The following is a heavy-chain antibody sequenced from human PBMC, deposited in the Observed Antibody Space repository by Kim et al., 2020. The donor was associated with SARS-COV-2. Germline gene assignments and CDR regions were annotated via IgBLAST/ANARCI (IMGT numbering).Heavy chain of an antibody. V-gene: IGHV4-39*01. Sequence: SETLSLTCTVSGGSISSSSYYWGWIRQPPGKGLEWIGSIYYSGSTYYNPSLKSRVTISVDTSKNQFSLKLSSVTAADTAVYYCARVFMGETGTLTGGAFDIWGQGTMVTVSS. J-gene: IGHJ3*02. CDR2: IYYSGST. D-gene: IGHD1-1*01. CDR1: GGSISSSSYY. CDR3: ARVFMGETGTLTGGAFDI.